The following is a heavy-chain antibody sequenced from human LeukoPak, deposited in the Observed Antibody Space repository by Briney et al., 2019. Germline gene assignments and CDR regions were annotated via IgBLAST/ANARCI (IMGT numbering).Heavy chain of an antibody. D-gene: IGHD3-10*01. CDR3: ARGSISGDYFDY. V-gene: IGHV3-21*04. CDR1: GFTFSSYS. J-gene: IGHJ4*02. CDR2: ISSSSSYI. Sequence: GGSLRLSCAASGFTFSSYSMNWVRQAPGKGLEWVSSISSSSSYIYYADSVKGRFTISRDNAKNSLYLQMNSLRAEDTAVYYCARGSISGDYFDYWGQGTLVTVSS.